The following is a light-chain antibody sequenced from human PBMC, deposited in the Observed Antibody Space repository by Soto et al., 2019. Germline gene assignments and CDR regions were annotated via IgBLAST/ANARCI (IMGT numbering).Light chain of an antibody. J-gene: IGKJ5*01. CDR1: QSVGTN. Sequence: EIVMTQSPGTLSVSPGERATLSCRASQSVGTNLAWYQQKPGQAPRLLIYGASTRATDIPARFSASGSGTEFTLTISSLQSEDFVVYYCQQYDKWHPPLTFGQWTRLEIK. V-gene: IGKV3-15*01. CDR2: GAS. CDR3: QQYDKWHPPLT.